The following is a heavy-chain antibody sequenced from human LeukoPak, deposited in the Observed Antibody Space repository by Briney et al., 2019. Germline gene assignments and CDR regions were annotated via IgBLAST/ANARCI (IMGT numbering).Heavy chain of an antibody. J-gene: IGHJ5*02. V-gene: IGHV4-59*08. Sequence: SETLSLTCTVSGGSLSSYYWSWIRQPPGKGLEWIGYIYYSGSTNYNPSLKSRVTISVDTSKNQFSLKLSSVTAADTVVYYCARAPKVPAAMKSWFDPWGQGTLVTVSS. D-gene: IGHD2-2*01. CDR1: GGSLSSYY. CDR2: IYYSGST. CDR3: ARAPKVPAAMKSWFDP.